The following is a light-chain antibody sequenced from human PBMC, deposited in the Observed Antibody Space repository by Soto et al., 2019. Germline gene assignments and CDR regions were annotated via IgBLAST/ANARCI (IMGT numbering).Light chain of an antibody. J-gene: IGKJ1*01. CDR2: DAS. V-gene: IGKV3-11*01. CDR3: QQRSNWPTWT. Sequence: EIVLTQSPATLSLSPGERATLSCRASQSVSSYLAWYQQKPGQAPRLLIHDASNRATGIPARFSGSGSGTDFTLTISSLEPEDFAVYYCQQRSNWPTWTFGQGTKVDIK. CDR1: QSVSSY.